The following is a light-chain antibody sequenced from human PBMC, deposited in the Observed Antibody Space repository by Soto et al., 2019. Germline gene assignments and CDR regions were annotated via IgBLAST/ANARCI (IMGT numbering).Light chain of an antibody. CDR3: RQGLQSPVS. V-gene: IGKV2-28*01. Sequence: DTVMTQSPLSLSVTPGEPASISCRSSQSLLHSNGYNYLDWYVQKPGQSPQLLIYLGSNRASGVPERFSGSESGTDFTLKISRVEAEDVGVYYCRQGLQSPVSFGGGNKVEIK. CDR1: QSLLHSNGYNY. CDR2: LGS. J-gene: IGKJ4*01.